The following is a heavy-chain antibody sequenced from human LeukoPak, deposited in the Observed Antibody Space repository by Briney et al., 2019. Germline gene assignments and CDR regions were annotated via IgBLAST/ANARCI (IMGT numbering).Heavy chain of an antibody. CDR1: GFTFSTSW. CDR2: IYSDESST. D-gene: IGHD1-26*01. CDR3: ARGNSGTFDY. J-gene: IGHJ4*02. Sequence: PGGSLRLSCAASGFTFSTSWMLCVRQAPGKGLVWVSRIYSDESSTRYADSVKGRFAISRDNAKNTLYLQMNSLRAEDTAVYYCARGNSGTFDYWGQGTLVTVSS. V-gene: IGHV3-74*01.